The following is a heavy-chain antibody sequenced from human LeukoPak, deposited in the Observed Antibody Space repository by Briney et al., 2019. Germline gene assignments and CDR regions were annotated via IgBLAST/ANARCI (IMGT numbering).Heavy chain of an antibody. J-gene: IGHJ4*02. CDR3: ARTRYYESSSHYRYFDY. CDR2: ISGSGGST. Sequence: GGSLRLSCAASGFTFSTYAMSWVRQAPGKGLEWVSAISGSGGSTNYAGSVKGRFTISRDNSKSTLYLEMNILRAEDTAVYYCARTRYYESSSHYRYFDYWGQRTLVTVSS. CDR1: GFTFSTYA. V-gene: IGHV3-23*01. D-gene: IGHD3-22*01.